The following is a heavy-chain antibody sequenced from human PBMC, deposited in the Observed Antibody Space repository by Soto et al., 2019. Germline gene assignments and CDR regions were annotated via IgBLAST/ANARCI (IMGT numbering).Heavy chain of an antibody. CDR2: IYHSGST. D-gene: IGHD3-22*01. CDR3: AREHYDSSGYRVSDY. CDR1: GASISSSNW. Sequence: SETLSLTCAVSGASISSSNWWSWVRQPPGKGLEWIGEIYHSGSTNYNPSLKSRVTMSVDKSKNQFSLKLTSVTAADTAVYYCAREHYDSSGYRVSDYWGQGTLVTVSS. J-gene: IGHJ4*02. V-gene: IGHV4-4*02.